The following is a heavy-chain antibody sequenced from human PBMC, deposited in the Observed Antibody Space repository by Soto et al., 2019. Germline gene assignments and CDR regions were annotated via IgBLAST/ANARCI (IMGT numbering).Heavy chain of an antibody. Sequence: SETLSLTCTVSGGSISSNSHYWGWIRQTPGKGLEWIGSIFHSGSTKYSASLKSRVTISVDTSKDQFSLRLSSVTAADTAVYFCARLFTENYNTDYWGHGTLVTVSS. CDR2: IFHSGST. CDR3: ARLFTENYNTDY. D-gene: IGHD1-20*01. V-gene: IGHV4-39*01. CDR1: GGSISSNSHY. J-gene: IGHJ4*01.